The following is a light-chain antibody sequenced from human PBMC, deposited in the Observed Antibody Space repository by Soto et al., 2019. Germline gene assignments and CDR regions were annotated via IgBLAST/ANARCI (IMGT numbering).Light chain of an antibody. CDR2: GNS. V-gene: IGLV1-40*01. CDR3: QSYDSSLSGSV. CDR1: SSNIGAGYD. Sequence: QSVLTQPPSVSGAPGQRVTISCTGSSSNIGAGYDVHWYQQLPGTAPKLLIYGNSNRPSGVPDRFSRSKSGTSASLAITGLHAEDEADYYCQSYDSSLSGSVFGGGTKLTVL. J-gene: IGLJ2*01.